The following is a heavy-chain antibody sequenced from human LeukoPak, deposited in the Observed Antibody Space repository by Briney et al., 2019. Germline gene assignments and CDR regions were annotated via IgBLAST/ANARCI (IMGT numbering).Heavy chain of an antibody. Sequence: GGSLRLSCAASGFTFSKYGMHWVRQAPGKGLEWVAVICYDGSAKYYADSVKGRFTISRDISKNTLYLQMNSLRAEDTAVYYCARDLVGAIAHGFDYWGQGTLVTVSS. CDR3: ARDLVGAIAHGFDY. D-gene: IGHD1-26*01. CDR1: GFTFSKYG. CDR2: ICYDGSAK. J-gene: IGHJ4*02. V-gene: IGHV3-33*01.